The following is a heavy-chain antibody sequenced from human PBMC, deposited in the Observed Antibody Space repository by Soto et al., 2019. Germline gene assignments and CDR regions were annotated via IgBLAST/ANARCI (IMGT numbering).Heavy chain of an antibody. D-gene: IGHD2-21*02. CDR3: ARITYCGGDCYRGFDP. CDR2: IYHGST. CDR1: GGSISSGSYS. J-gene: IGHJ5*02. Sequence: SETLSLTSPVAGGSISSGSYSWSWIRQPPGKGLEWIGYIYHGSTYYNPSLKSRVTISVDRSKNQFSLKLSSVTAADTAVYYCARITYCGGDCYRGFDPWGQGTLVTVSS. V-gene: IGHV4-30-2*01.